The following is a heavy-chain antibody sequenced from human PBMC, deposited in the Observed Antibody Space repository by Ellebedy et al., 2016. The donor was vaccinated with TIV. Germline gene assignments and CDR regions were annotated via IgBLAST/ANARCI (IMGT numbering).Heavy chain of an antibody. Sequence: SETLSLXXSVSGGSISSGAYYWTWIRQHPGRGLEWIGYIFTSGSTYYNPSLKSRITISIDTSKNQFPLKLSSVTAADTAVYYCARSLGGPYYFDNWGQGTLVTVSP. CDR3: ARSLGGPYYFDN. CDR1: GGSISSGAYY. D-gene: IGHD3-16*01. CDR2: IFTSGST. V-gene: IGHV4-31*03. J-gene: IGHJ4*02.